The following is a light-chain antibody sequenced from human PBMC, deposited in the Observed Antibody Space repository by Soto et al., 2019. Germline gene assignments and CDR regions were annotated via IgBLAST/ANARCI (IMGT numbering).Light chain of an antibody. CDR1: QSLLHITGETF. V-gene: IGKV2D-29*02. CDR2: EVS. Sequence: DLLLPQTPVSLFVAPGQPASISCKSSQSLLHITGETFLFWYLQKPGQSPQLLIYEVSTRVSGVPDRFSGSGSGTDFTLEISRVETDDVGIYYCMQSTQLPPTFGQGTRLEIK. CDR3: MQSTQLPPT. J-gene: IGKJ5*01.